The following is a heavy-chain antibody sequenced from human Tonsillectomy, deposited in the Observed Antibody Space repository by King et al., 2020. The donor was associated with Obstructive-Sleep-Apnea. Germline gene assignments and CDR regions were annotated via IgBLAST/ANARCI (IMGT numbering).Heavy chain of an antibody. CDR1: GVSFSGSA. CDR3: TTLDQLLPTGDAFDI. J-gene: IGHJ3*02. D-gene: IGHD1-1*01. V-gene: IGHV3-73*01. CDR2: VRNKAFNYST. Sequence: VQLVESGGGLVQPGGSLKLSCAASGVSFSGSAMHWVRQASGKGLAWVGRVRNKAFNYSTTYAASVKGRFTISRNDPKSTAYLQMNSLKTEDTAVYFCTTLDQLLPTGDAFDIWGQGTTVTVSS.